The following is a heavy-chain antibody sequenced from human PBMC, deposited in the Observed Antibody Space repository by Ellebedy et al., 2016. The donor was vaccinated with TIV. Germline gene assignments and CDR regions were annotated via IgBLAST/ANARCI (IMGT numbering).Heavy chain of an antibody. J-gene: IGHJ5*01. CDR1: GGSVSSGSYY. Sequence: SETLSLTXTVSGGSVSSGSYYWSWIRQPPGKGLEWIGYIYYSGNTNYNPSLMSRVTISVDTSKNQFSLKLTSVTAADTAVYYCARASRHYSSNWYDYWGQGTLVTVSS. CDR2: IYYSGNT. D-gene: IGHD6-13*01. CDR3: ARASRHYSSNWYDY. V-gene: IGHV4-61*01.